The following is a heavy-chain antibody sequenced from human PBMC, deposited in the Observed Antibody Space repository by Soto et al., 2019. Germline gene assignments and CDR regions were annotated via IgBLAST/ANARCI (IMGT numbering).Heavy chain of an antibody. CDR2: ISYDGTNK. CDR3: GSSSKWGGSWPHFCSGMDV. V-gene: IGHV3-30-3*01. J-gene: IGHJ6*02. Sequence: QVQLVESGGGVVQPGRSRRLSCAASGFTFRSYAMHWVRQAPGKGLEWVAVISYDGTNKYFADSVKGRFTISRDNSKNTLYLQMNTLRAEDAAVYYCGSSSKWGGSWPHFCSGMDVWGQGTTVTVSS. D-gene: IGHD7-27*01. CDR1: GFTFRSYA.